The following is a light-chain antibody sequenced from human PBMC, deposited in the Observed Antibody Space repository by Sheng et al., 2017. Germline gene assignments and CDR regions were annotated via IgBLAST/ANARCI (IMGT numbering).Light chain of an antibody. Sequence: EIVLTQSPGTLSLSPGERATLSCRASQSVSSGYLAWYQQNPGQAPRLLIYGTSSRATGIPDRFSGSGSGTDFTLTISRLEPEDFAVYYCQQYGSSPLTFGRRD. CDR1: QSVSSGY. CDR2: GTS. CDR3: QQYGSSPLT. V-gene: IGKV3-20*01. J-gene: IGKJ4*01.